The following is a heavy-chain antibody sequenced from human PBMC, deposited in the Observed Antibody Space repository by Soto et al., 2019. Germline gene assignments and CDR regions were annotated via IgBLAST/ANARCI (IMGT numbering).Heavy chain of an antibody. CDR3: ARSIDP. V-gene: IGHV4-59*08. CDR2: IYYSGST. Sequence: SETLSLTCTVSGASISSYYWSWIRQPPGKGLEWIGYIYYSGSTNYNPSLKSRVTISVDTSKNQFSLKLSSVTAADTAVYYCARSIDPWGQGTLVTVS. CDR1: GASISSYY. J-gene: IGHJ5*02.